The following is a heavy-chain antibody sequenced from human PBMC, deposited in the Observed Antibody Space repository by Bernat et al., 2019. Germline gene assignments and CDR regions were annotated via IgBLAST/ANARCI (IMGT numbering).Heavy chain of an antibody. CDR2: ISYDGSNK. D-gene: IGHD2-2*01. J-gene: IGHJ4*02. CDR3: ARDLSRPVVPAAIDNHYERGY. Sequence: QVQLVESGGGVVRPGRSLRLSCAASGFTFSSYAMHWVRQAPGKGLEWVAVISYDGSNKYYADSVKGRFTISRDNSKNTLYLQMNSLRAEDTAVYYCARDLSRPVVPAAIDNHYERGYWGQGTLVTVSS. CDR1: GFTFSSYA. V-gene: IGHV3-30-3*01.